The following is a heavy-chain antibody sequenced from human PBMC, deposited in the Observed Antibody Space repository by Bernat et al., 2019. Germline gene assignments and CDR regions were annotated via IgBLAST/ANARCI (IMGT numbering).Heavy chain of an antibody. Sequence: QVQLVESGGGVVQPGGSLRLSCAASGFTFSSYGMHWVRQAPGKGLEWVAVIRYDGRNKDYVDSVKGRLTISRDNSKNTLYLQMNSLRAEDTAVYYCARDRASDNWFDPWGQGTLVTVSS. J-gene: IGHJ5*02. CDR3: ARDRASDNWFDP. CDR1: GFTFSSYG. D-gene: IGHD1-26*01. CDR2: IRYDGRNK. V-gene: IGHV3-33*01.